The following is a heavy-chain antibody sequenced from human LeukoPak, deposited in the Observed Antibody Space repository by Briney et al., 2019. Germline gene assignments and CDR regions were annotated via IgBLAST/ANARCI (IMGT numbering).Heavy chain of an antibody. Sequence: ASVKVSCKASGYTFTGYYMHWVRQAPGQGLEWMGWISAYNGNTNYAQKLQGRVTMTTDTSTSTAYMELRSLRSDDTAVYYCARGPPSHYDILTGYQDNWFDPWGQGTLVTVSS. CDR1: GYTFTGYY. D-gene: IGHD3-9*01. CDR2: ISAYNGNT. CDR3: ARGPPSHYDILTGYQDNWFDP. V-gene: IGHV1-18*04. J-gene: IGHJ5*02.